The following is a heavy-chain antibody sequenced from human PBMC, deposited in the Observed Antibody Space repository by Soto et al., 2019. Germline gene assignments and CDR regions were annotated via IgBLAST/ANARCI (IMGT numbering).Heavy chain of an antibody. Sequence: EVQLLESGGGLVQPGGSLRLSCAASGFTFSSYAMSWVRQAPGKGLEWVSAISGSGGSTYYADSGQGRFTISRDNSKNTLYLQMNSLRAEDTAVYYCAKDSHGRTTLTPGLDPDSFLYLGKGTLVTVSS. J-gene: IGHJ4*02. CDR1: GFTFSSYA. V-gene: IGHV3-23*01. CDR2: ISGSGGST. CDR3: AKDSHGRTTLTPGLDPDSFLY. D-gene: IGHD1-7*01.